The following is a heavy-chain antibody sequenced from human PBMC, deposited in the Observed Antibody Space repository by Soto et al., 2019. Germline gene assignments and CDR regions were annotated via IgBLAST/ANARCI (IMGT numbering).Heavy chain of an antibody. CDR3: ARDQGDSSGWFDP. CDR1: GGSISSYY. V-gene: IGHV4-59*01. CDR2: IYYSGST. D-gene: IGHD6-19*01. Sequence: QVQLQESGPGLVKLSETLSLTCTVSGGSISSYYWSWIRQPPGKGLEWIGYIYYSGSTNYNPSLKKRVTTSVYTSKNQFSRKLSAVTAADTAVYYGARDQGDSSGWFDPWGQGTLVTVSS. J-gene: IGHJ5*02.